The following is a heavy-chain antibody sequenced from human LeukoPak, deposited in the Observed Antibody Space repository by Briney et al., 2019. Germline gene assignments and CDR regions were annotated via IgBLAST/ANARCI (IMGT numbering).Heavy chain of an antibody. D-gene: IGHD3-16*02. CDR2: IYPSGST. V-gene: IGHV4-61*02. Sequence: PSEALSLTCTVSGGSISIGSYYWSWIRQPAGKGLEWIGRIYPSGSTNYNPSLKSRVTISVDTSKNQLSLKLSSVTAADTAVYYCARGGMITFGGVIVENWGQGTLVTVSS. CDR1: GGSISIGSYY. CDR3: ARGGMITFGGVIVEN. J-gene: IGHJ4*02.